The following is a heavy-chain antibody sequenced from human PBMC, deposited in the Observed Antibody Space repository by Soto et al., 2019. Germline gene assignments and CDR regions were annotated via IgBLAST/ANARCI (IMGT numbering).Heavy chain of an antibody. CDR1: GDSISSYY. CDR2: LYYGRSA. J-gene: IGHJ4*02. CDR3: ALRSMAVVPEY. Sequence: QVQLQESGPGLVKPSETLSLTCAVSGDSISSYYCMWIRQPPGKGLESIGYLYYGRSANYNPSLRSRVTLSVDTSTNQCSLTLSSMTAADTAVYCCALRSMAVVPEYWGQGTLVTVSS. V-gene: IGHV4-59*01. D-gene: IGHD3-22*01.